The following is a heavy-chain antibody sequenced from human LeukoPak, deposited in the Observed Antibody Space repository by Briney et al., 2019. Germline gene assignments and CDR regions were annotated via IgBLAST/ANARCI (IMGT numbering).Heavy chain of an antibody. J-gene: IGHJ4*02. CDR1: GGSFSGYY. D-gene: IGHD3-10*01. CDR3: ARAQHITMVRGVIYFDY. Sequence: SETLSLTCAVYGGSFSGYYWSWIRQPPGNGLEWIGEINHSGSTNYNPSLKSRVTISVDTSKNQFSLKLSSVTAADTAVYYCARAQHITMVRGVIYFDYWGQGTLVTVSS. CDR2: INHSGST. V-gene: IGHV4-34*01.